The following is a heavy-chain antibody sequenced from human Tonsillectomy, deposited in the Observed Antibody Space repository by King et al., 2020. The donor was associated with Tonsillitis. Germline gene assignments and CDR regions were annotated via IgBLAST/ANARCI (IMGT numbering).Heavy chain of an antibody. CDR1: GASISRSTYY. J-gene: IGHJ5*02. V-gene: IGHV4-39*02. CDR3: ATMGYSYEHWFDP. CDR2: MYYSVNT. Sequence: QLQESGPGLVKPSETLSLTCTVSGASISRSTYYWGWIRQPPGKGLEWIGRMYYSVNTYYNPSLKSRVTISVATSKNYFSLKLTSVTAADTAMYYCATMGYSYEHWFDPWGQGTLVAGSS. D-gene: IGHD5-18*01.